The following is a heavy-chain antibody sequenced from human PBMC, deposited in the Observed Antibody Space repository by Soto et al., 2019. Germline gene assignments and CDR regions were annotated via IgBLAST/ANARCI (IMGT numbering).Heavy chain of an antibody. Sequence: QVQLVESGGGVVQPGRSLRLSCAASGFTFSSYAMHWVRQAPGKGLEWVAVMSYDGSNKYYTDSGKGRFTISRDNSKNLLYLQMNSLRAEEAAVYYCARPLWRDYYNWGYGVLWGRGTLVTVSS. CDR2: MSYDGSNK. V-gene: IGHV3-30-3*01. CDR3: ARPLWRDYYNWGYGVL. CDR1: GFTFSSYA. J-gene: IGHJ2*01. D-gene: IGHD1-26*01.